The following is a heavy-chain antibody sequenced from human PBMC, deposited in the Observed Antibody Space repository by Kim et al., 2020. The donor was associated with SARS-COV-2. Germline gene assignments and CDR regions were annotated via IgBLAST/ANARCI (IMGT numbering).Heavy chain of an antibody. D-gene: IGHD3-10*01. J-gene: IGHJ6*02. CDR2: INHSGST. Sequence: SETLSLTCAVYGGSFSGYYWSWIRQPPGKGLEWIGEINHSGSTNYNPSLKSRVTISVDTSKNQFSLKLSSVTAADTAVYYCARGPAIWFGELSYYYYYYGMDVWGQGTTVTVSS. V-gene: IGHV4-34*01. CDR1: GGSFSGYY. CDR3: ARGPAIWFGELSYYYYYYGMDV.